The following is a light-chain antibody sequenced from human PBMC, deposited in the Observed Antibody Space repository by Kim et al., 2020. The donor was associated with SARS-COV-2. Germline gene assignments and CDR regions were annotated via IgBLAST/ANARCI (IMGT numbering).Light chain of an antibody. J-gene: IGLJ3*02. V-gene: IGLV6-57*01. CDR3: QSYDATDVV. Sequence: GKTVTISCTRSTGNIASNDVQWYRQRPGSSPTILIYEDDDRASGVPDRFSGSLDTSSNSASLTISGLKTEDEAHYYCQSYDATDVVFGGGTQLTVL. CDR2: EDD. CDR1: TGNIASND.